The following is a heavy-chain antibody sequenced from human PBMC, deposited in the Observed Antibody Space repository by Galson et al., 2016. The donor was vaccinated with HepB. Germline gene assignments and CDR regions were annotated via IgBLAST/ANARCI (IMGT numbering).Heavy chain of an antibody. D-gene: IGHD2/OR15-2a*01. J-gene: IGHJ4*02. CDR3: ARGTFTFIVY. V-gene: IGHV3-30-3*01. CDR1: GFSFSAYP. CDR2: ISYDGSKK. Sequence: SLRLSCAASGFSFSAYPLHWVRQAPGKGLEWVAVISYDGSKKYNADSVKGRFTISRDNPKNTLYLQMNSLRAEDTAVYHCARGTFTFIVYWGQGTLVTVSS.